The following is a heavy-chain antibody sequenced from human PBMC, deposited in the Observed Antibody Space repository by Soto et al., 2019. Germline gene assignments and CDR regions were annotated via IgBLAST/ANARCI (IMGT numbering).Heavy chain of an antibody. D-gene: IGHD6-19*01. CDR2: IDPSDSYT. CDR1: GYSFTSYW. Sequence: PGESLKISCKGSGYSFTSYWISWVRQMPGKGLEWMGRIDPSDSYTNYSPSFQGHVTISADKSISTAYLQWSSLKASDTAMCYCARRAVADLPIDYWGQGTLVTVSS. CDR3: ARRAVADLPIDY. J-gene: IGHJ4*02. V-gene: IGHV5-10-1*01.